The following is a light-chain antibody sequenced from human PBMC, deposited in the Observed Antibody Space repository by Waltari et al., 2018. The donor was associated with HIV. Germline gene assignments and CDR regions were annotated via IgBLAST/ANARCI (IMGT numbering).Light chain of an antibody. J-gene: IGLJ2*01. Sequence: SYVLTQPSSVSVAPGQTARITCGGNNIGSQSVYWYQERPGQAPVLVVYDDSDRPSGIPVRFSGSNSGDTATLTISRVEAGDEADYYCQVWDTSSAVFGGGTKLTVL. V-gene: IGLV3-21*02. CDR2: DDS. CDR3: QVWDTSSAV. CDR1: NIGSQS.